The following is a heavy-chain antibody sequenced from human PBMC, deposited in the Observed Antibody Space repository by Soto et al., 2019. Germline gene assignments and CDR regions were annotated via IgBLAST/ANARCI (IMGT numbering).Heavy chain of an antibody. D-gene: IGHD6-13*01. Sequence: QVQLVQSGAAVKKPGASVKVSCKASGYTFSSYGMHWVRQAPGQRLEWMGWINAGNGNTRYSQKFQGRVTITRDTSASTAYMGLSSLRSEDTAVYYCARGVEGSIIWDLDYWGQGTLVTVSS. CDR3: ARGVEGSIIWDLDY. V-gene: IGHV1-3*01. CDR2: INAGNGNT. J-gene: IGHJ4*02. CDR1: GYTFSSYG.